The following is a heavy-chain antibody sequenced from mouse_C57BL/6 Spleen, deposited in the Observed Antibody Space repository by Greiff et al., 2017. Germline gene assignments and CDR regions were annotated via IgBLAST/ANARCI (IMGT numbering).Heavy chain of an antibody. D-gene: IGHD1-1*01. Sequence: QVQLQQSGAELVKPGASVKISCKASGYAFSSYWMNWVKQRPGKGLEWIGQIYPGDGDTNYNGKFKGKATLTADKSSSTAYMQLSSLTSEDSEVYFCARSLYGSGLYYAMDYWGQGTSVTVSS. CDR1: GYAFSSYW. CDR3: ARSLYGSGLYYAMDY. CDR2: IYPGDGDT. V-gene: IGHV1-80*01. J-gene: IGHJ4*01.